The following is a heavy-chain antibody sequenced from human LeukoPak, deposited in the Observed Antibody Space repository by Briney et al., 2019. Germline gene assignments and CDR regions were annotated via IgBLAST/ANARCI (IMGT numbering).Heavy chain of an antibody. Sequence: PSETLSLTCTVSGGSISSSSYYWGWIRQPPGKGLEWIGSIYYSGSTYYNPSLESRVTISVDTSKNQFSLKLSSVTAADTAVYYCARHRGLYYYGSGNWFDYWGQGTLVTVSS. V-gene: IGHV4-39*01. CDR3: ARHRGLYYYGSGNWFDY. CDR1: GGSISSSSYY. CDR2: IYYSGST. J-gene: IGHJ4*02. D-gene: IGHD3-10*01.